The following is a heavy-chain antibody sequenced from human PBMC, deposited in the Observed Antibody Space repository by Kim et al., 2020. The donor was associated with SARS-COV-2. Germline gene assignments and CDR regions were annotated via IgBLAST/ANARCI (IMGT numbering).Heavy chain of an antibody. CDR1: GGSISSGDYY. V-gene: IGHV4-30-4*01. CDR3: AREGKWWPYYYYGMDV. J-gene: IGHJ6*02. D-gene: IGHD2-15*01. CDR2: IYYSGST. Sequence: SETLSLTCTVSGGSISSGDYYWSWIRQPPGKGLEWIGYIYYSGSTYYNPSLKSRVTISVDTSKNQFSLKLSSVTAADTAVYYCAREGKWWPYYYYGMDVWGQGTTVTVSS.